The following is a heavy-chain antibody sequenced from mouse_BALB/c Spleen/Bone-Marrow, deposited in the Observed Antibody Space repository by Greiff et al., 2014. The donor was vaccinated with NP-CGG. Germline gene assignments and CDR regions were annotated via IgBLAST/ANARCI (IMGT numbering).Heavy chain of an antibody. J-gene: IGHJ4*01. CDR3: TRSGTLGAMDY. V-gene: IGHV5-17*02. CDR2: ISSGSSTI. CDR1: GFTFSSFG. Sequence: EVMLVESGGGLVQPGGSRKLSCAASGFTFSSFGMHWVRQAPEKGLEWVAYISSGSSTIYYADTMKGRFTISRDNPKNTLFLQMTSLRSEDTAMYYYTRSGTLGAMDYWGQGTSVTVSS. D-gene: IGHD3-3*01.